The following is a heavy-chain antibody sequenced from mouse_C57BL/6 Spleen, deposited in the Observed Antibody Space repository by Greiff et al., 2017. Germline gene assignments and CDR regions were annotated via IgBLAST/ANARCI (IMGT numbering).Heavy chain of an antibody. CDR2: ISSGSSTI. CDR1: GFTFSDYG. Sequence: EVMLVESGGGLVKPGGSLKLSCAASGFTFSDYGMHWVRQAPEKGLEWVAYISSGSSTIYYADTVKGRFTISRDNAKNTLFLQMTSLRSEDTAMYYCARPYGNYYAMDYWGQGTSVTVSS. CDR3: ARPYGNYYAMDY. D-gene: IGHD2-1*01. J-gene: IGHJ4*01. V-gene: IGHV5-17*01.